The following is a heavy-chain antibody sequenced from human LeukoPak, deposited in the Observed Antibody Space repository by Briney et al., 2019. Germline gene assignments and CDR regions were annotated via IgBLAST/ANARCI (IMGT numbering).Heavy chain of an antibody. V-gene: IGHV3-30*02. CDR2: IRFDGSYR. Sequence: GGSLRLSCAASGFTFSGYGMHWVRQTPGKGLEGVAFIRFDGSYRYYADSVKGRFTISRDNSKNTAYLQMNSLRAEDTAVYYCARDYGGSSPFDYWGQGTLVTVSS. CDR1: GFTFSGYG. CDR3: ARDYGGSSPFDY. D-gene: IGHD4-23*01. J-gene: IGHJ4*02.